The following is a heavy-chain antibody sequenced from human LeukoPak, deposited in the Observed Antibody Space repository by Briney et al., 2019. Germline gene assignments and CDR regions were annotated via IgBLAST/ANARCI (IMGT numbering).Heavy chain of an antibody. Sequence: GGSLRLSCAASGFTFSDYYMSWIRQAPGKGLEWVSYISSSGSTIYYADSVKGRFTISRDNAKNSLYLQMNSLRAEDTAVYYCARDNLSYYYGSSGYYVFDYWGQGTLVTVSS. CDR3: ARDNLSYYYGSSGYYVFDY. V-gene: IGHV3-11*01. CDR1: GFTFSDYY. D-gene: IGHD3-22*01. CDR2: ISSSGSTI. J-gene: IGHJ4*02.